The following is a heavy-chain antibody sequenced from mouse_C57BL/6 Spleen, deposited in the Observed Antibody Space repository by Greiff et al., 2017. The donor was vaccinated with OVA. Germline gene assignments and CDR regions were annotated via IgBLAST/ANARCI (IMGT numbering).Heavy chain of an antibody. V-gene: IGHV5-17*01. CDR2: ISSGSSTI. D-gene: IGHD5-1-1*01. CDR3: ARRGGNDTFFDY. CDR1: GFTFSDYG. J-gene: IGHJ2*01. Sequence: EVTLVESGGGLVKPGGSLKLSCAASGFTFSDYGMHWVRQAPEKGLAWVAYISSGSSTIYYAAPVKGRFTISRDNAKNTMFLQMTSLRSEDTAMYYCARRGGNDTFFDYWGKGTTLTVSS.